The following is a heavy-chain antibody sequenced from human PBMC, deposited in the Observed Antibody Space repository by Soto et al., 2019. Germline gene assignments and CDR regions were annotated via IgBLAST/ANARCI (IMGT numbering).Heavy chain of an antibody. Sequence: PSVKVSCKASGYTFTGYYMHWVRQAPGQGLEWMGWINPNSGGTNYAQKFQGWVTMTRDTSISTAYMELSRLRSDDTAVYYCAREYSSGWYKDGDFDYWGQGTLVTVSS. CDR2: INPNSGGT. V-gene: IGHV1-2*04. CDR3: AREYSSGWYKDGDFDY. CDR1: GYTFTGYY. J-gene: IGHJ4*02. D-gene: IGHD6-19*01.